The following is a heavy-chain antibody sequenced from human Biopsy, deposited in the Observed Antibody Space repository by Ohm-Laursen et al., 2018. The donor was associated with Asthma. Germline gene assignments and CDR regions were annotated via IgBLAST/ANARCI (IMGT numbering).Heavy chain of an antibody. Sequence: SDTLSLTCPVSGGSTTSSSYYWGWIRQPPGKRMEWIGSMYHSGSPYYHPSLKSRATISVDTSKNQLSLKMSSVTAADTAVYFCVRHQYSSSWSTFDYWGQGALVTVSS. CDR1: GGSTTSSSYY. V-gene: IGHV4-39*01. CDR2: MYHSGSP. CDR3: VRHQYSSSWSTFDY. J-gene: IGHJ4*02. D-gene: IGHD3-22*01.